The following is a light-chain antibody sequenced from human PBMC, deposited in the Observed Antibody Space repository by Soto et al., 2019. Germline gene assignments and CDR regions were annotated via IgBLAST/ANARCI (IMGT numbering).Light chain of an antibody. Sequence: DIVMTQSPDSLAVSLGEMATINCKSIHIVLLTANHKNCLAWFQQKPGHPPKLLIYWASIRESGVPDRFSGGGSGTDFTLTINNVQAEDVAVYYCQQYYNTQTFGQGTKVDI. CDR3: QQYYNTQT. CDR1: HIVLLTANHKNC. J-gene: IGKJ1*01. V-gene: IGKV4-1*01. CDR2: WAS.